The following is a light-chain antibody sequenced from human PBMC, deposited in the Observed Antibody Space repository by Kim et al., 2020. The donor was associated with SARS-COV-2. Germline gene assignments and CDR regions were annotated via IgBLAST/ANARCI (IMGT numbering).Light chain of an antibody. V-gene: IGKV3-20*01. J-gene: IGKJ1*01. CDR3: QQYDSSVWT. CDR2: GAS. CDR1: QSVNGRF. Sequence: ELVLTQSPGTLSLSPGEGATLSCRASQSVNGRFLAWYQQKPGQAPRLLIYGASTRATGIPDRFGGSGSGTDFTLTISRLEPEDFAMYYCQQYDSSVWTFGQGTKVDIK.